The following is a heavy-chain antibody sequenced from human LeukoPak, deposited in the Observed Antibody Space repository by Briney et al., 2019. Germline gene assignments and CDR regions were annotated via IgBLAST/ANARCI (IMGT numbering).Heavy chain of an antibody. V-gene: IGHV1-69*04. Sequence: SVKVSCKASGGTFSSYAISWVRQAPGQGLEWMGRIIPILGIANYAQKSQGRVTITADKSTSTAYMELSSLRSEDTAVYYCAGSSGSAWWFDPWGQGTLVTVSS. CDR3: AGSSGSAWWFDP. CDR1: GGTFSSYA. D-gene: IGHD6-19*01. CDR2: IIPILGIA. J-gene: IGHJ5*02.